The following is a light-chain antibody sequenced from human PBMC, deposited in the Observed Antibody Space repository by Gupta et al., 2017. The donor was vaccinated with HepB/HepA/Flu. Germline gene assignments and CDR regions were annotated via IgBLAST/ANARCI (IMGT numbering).Light chain of an antibody. CDR2: SNN. CDR3: ATWDDSLRGPV. Sequence: QSVLPHAPSASGTPGQRVTISCSGSSSNIENNNVCWYQHVPGTAPKPLIYSNNQRPSGVPDRFSGSKSGTSASLAISGLRSEDEADYYCATWDDSLRGPVFGGGTKLTVL. J-gene: IGLJ2*01. CDR1: SSNIENNN. V-gene: IGLV1-47*01.